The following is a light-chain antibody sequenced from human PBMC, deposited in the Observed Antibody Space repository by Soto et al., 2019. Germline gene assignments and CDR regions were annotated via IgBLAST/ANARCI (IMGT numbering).Light chain of an antibody. CDR3: QQSYSTWT. CDR2: DAS. CDR1: QSISSW. J-gene: IGKJ1*01. V-gene: IGKV1-5*01. Sequence: IQMTQSPSTLSSSLGDIVTITCRASQSISSWLAWYQQKPGKAPKLLIYDASSLESGVPSRFSGSGSGTDFTLTISSLQTEDFATYYCQQSYSTWTFGQGTKVDIK.